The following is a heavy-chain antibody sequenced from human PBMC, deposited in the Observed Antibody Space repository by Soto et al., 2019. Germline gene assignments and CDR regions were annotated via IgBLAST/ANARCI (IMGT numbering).Heavy chain of an antibody. CDR2: IIPIFGTA. Sequence: QVQLVQSGAEVKKPGSSVKVSCKASGGTFSSYAISWVRQAPGQGLEWMGGIIPIFGTANYAQKFQGRVTITADESTSTAYMELSSLRSEDTAVYYCGRGLPRLYGSGFNYYYYGMDVWGQGTTVTVSS. J-gene: IGHJ6*02. V-gene: IGHV1-69*12. CDR3: GRGLPRLYGSGFNYYYYGMDV. D-gene: IGHD3-10*01. CDR1: GGTFSSYA.